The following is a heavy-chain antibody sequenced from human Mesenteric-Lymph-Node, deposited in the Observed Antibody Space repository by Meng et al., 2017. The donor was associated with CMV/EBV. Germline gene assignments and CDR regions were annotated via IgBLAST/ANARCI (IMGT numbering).Heavy chain of an antibody. V-gene: IGHV3-21*01. CDR2: VSSGSTYI. CDR3: ARAPFTGLVGATTAYFDY. D-gene: IGHD1-26*01. J-gene: IGHJ4*02. Sequence: FTFSSYSMNWVRQAPGKGLEWLSSVSSGSTYIYYADSVKGRFTISRDNANNSLYLQMSSLRAEDTAIYFCARAPFTGLVGATTAYFDYWGQGALVTVSS. CDR1: FTFSSYS.